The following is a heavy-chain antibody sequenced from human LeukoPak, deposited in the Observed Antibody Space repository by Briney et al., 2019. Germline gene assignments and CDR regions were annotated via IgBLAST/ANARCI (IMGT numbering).Heavy chain of an antibody. CDR2: IYYSGST. Sequence: SETLSLTCTVSGDSISTSSYYWGWIRQPPGKGLEWIGSIYYSGSTYYHPSLKSRLTISVDTSKNQFSLKLSSVTAADTAVYYCARDLLSGYTSGWFYWGQGTLVTVSS. CDR3: ARDLLSGYTSGWFY. D-gene: IGHD6-19*01. V-gene: IGHV4-39*07. CDR1: GDSISTSSYY. J-gene: IGHJ4*02.